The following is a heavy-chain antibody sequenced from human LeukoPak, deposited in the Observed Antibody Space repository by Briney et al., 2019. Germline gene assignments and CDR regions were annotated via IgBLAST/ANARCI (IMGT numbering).Heavy chain of an antibody. CDR1: GFTFSSYA. D-gene: IGHD3-10*01. J-gene: IGHJ4*02. CDR2: ISGSGGST. Sequence: PGGSLRLSCAASGFTFSSYAMSWVRQAPGKGLEWVSAISGSGGSTYYADSVKGRFTISRDNSKNTLYLQMNSLRAEDTAVYYCASRQRITMVRGVTDYFDYWGQGTLVTVSS. CDR3: ASRQRITMVRGVTDYFDY. V-gene: IGHV3-23*01.